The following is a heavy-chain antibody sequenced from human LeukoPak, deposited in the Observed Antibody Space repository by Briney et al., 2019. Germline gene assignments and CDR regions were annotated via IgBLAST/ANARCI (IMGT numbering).Heavy chain of an antibody. J-gene: IGHJ4*02. CDR2: ISYDGSNK. CDR3: MTLFGFAYGVDF. CDR1: GFTFSSYA. D-gene: IGHD3-10*01. V-gene: IGHV3-30*04. Sequence: GGSLRLSCAASGFTFSSYAMHWVRQAPGKGLEWVAVISYDGSNKYYADSVKGRFTISRDNSKNTPYLQMNSLKTEDTALYYCMTLFGFAYGVDFWGQGTLVTVSS.